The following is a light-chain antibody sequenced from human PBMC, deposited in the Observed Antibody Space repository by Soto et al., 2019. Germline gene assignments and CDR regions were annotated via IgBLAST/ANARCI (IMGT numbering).Light chain of an antibody. CDR2: GAS. Sequence: EIVMTQSPATLSVSPGERATLSCRASQSISSNLAWYQQKPGQAPRLLIYGASTRATGIPATFSGSGSGTDFTLTISSLQSEDFAVYYCQQYKNWPFTFGPVTKVDIK. V-gene: IGKV3-15*01. CDR3: QQYKNWPFT. CDR1: QSISSN. J-gene: IGKJ3*01.